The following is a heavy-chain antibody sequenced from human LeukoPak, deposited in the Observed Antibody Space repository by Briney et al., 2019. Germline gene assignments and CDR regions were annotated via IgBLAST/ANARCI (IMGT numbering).Heavy chain of an antibody. V-gene: IGHV1-18*01. D-gene: IGHD4-17*01. J-gene: IGHJ4*02. CDR3: ARGGATVGVYAIDY. CDR2: ISAYNGNT. Sequence: RRASVKVSCKASGYTFTSYGISWVRQAPGQGLEWMGWISAYNGNTNYAQKLQGRVTMTTDTSTSTAYMELRSLRSDDTAVYYCARGGATVGVYAIDYWGQGTLVTVSS. CDR1: GYTFTSYG.